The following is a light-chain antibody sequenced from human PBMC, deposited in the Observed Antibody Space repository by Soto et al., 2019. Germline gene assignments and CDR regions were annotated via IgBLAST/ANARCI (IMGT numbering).Light chain of an antibody. CDR3: QQYDKWPPT. Sequence: EIVMTQSPVTLSVSPGERAILSCRARQSVRSALAWYQQRPGQAPRLLIYGASSRATGIPARFSGSGSGTEFILIISSLQSEDFAVYYCQQYDKWPPTFGGGTKLEIK. V-gene: IGKV3-15*01. J-gene: IGKJ4*01. CDR1: QSVRSA. CDR2: GAS.